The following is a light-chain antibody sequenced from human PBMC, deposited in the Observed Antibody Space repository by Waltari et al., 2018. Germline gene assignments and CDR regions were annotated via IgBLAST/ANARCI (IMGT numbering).Light chain of an antibody. CDR1: SSDVGGYNY. J-gene: IGLJ2*01. CDR2: EIN. Sequence: QSALTQPPSASGSPGQSVTISCTGTSSDVGGYNYVSWYQQHPGKAPKLIIFEINKRPPGFPDRFSGSKSCTTASLTVSGLQAEDEADYYCSSYAGNNIVIFGGGTKLTVL. CDR3: SSYAGNNIVI. V-gene: IGLV2-8*01.